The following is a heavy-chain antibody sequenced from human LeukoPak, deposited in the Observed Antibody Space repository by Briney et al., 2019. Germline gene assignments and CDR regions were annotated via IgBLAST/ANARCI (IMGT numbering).Heavy chain of an antibody. CDR1: GGSISSSSYY. CDR3: ARHPSGSSFDY. D-gene: IGHD1-26*01. J-gene: IGHJ4*02. Sequence: SETLSLTCTVSGGSISSSSYYWGWLRQPPGKGLEWIGTIHYSGSTYYNPSLKSRVTISVDTSKNQFSLKLSSVTAADTAVYYCARHPSGSSFDYWGQGTLVTVSS. CDR2: IHYSGST. V-gene: IGHV4-39*01.